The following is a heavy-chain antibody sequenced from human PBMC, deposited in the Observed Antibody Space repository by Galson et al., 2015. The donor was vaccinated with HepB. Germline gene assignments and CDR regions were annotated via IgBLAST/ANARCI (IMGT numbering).Heavy chain of an antibody. J-gene: IGHJ6*02. CDR3: ARGYCSGGSCYSGYYYGMDV. D-gene: IGHD2-15*01. CDR2: INWNGGST. V-gene: IGHV3-20*04. CDR1: GFTFDDYG. Sequence: SLRLSCAASGFTFDDYGMSWVRQAPRKGLEWVSGINWNGGSTGYADSVKGRFTISRDNAKNSLYLQMNSLRAEDTALYYCARGYCSGGSCYSGYYYGMDVWGQGTTVTVSS.